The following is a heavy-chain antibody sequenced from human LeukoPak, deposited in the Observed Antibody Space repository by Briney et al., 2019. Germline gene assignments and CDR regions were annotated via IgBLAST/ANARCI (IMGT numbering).Heavy chain of an antibody. CDR2: IKQDGSEK. CDR1: GFTFSSYW. J-gene: IGHJ4*02. D-gene: IGHD3-10*01. Sequence: PGGSLRLSCAASGFTFSSYWMSWVRQAPGKGLEWVANIKQDGSEKYYVDSVKGRFTISRDNAKNSLYLQMNSLRAEDTAVYYCAKDWGNYFASGSSYFDYWGQGTLVTVSS. V-gene: IGHV3-7*01. CDR3: AKDWGNYFASGSSYFDY.